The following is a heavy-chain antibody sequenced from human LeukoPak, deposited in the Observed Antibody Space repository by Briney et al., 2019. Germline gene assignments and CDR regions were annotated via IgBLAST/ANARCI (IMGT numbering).Heavy chain of an antibody. CDR1: GGSISSGGYY. D-gene: IGHD6-6*01. Sequence: SETLSLTCTVSGGSISSGGYYWSWIRQHPGRGLGWVGYIYYSGSPYYNPSLKSRVTISVDTSKNQFSLKLSSVTAADTAVYYCARDPWAARRGYGMDVWGQGTTVTVSS. CDR3: ARDPWAARRGYGMDV. CDR2: IYYSGSP. J-gene: IGHJ6*02. V-gene: IGHV4-31*03.